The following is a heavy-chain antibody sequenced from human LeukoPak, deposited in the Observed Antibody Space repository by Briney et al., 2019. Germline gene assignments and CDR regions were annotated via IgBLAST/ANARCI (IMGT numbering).Heavy chain of an antibody. J-gene: IGHJ3*02. Sequence: GGSLRLSCAASGFTFDDYAMHWVRHAPGKGLEWVSGISWNSGSIGCADSVKGRFTISRDNAKNSLYLQMNSLRAEDTALYYCAKDMGSGSYIDAFDIWGQGTMVTVSS. CDR1: GFTFDDYA. V-gene: IGHV3-9*01. CDR2: ISWNSGSI. D-gene: IGHD3-10*01. CDR3: AKDMGSGSYIDAFDI.